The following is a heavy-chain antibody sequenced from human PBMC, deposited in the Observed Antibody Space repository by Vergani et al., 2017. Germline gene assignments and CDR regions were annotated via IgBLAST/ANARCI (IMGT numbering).Heavy chain of an antibody. D-gene: IGHD3-22*01. CDR1: GGSISSSNW. CDR3: ARARYYYDSSGYYPYWYFDI. J-gene: IGHJ2*01. V-gene: IGHV4-4*02. Sequence: QVQLQESGPGLVKPSGTLSLTCAVSGGSISSSNWWSWVRQPPGKGLEWIGEIYHSGSTNYNPSLKSRVTISVDKSKNQFSLKLSSVTAADTAVYYCARARYYYDSSGYYPYWYFDIWGRGTLVTVSS. CDR2: IYHSGST.